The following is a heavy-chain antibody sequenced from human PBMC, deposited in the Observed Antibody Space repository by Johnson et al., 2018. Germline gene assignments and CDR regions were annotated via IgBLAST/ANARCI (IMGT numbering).Heavy chain of an antibody. J-gene: IGHJ6*03. CDR2: ISYDGSNK. CDR1: GFTFSSYG. D-gene: IGHD2-15*01. V-gene: IGHV3-30*03. Sequence: QLVQSGGGVVQPGRSLRLSCAASGFTFSSYGMHWVRQAPGKGLEWVAVISYDGSNKYYADSVKGRFTISRDNSKNTLYLQRNSLRAEDTAVYDCATSGVVEPNYYYMDVWGKGTTVTVSS. CDR3: ATSGVVEPNYYYMDV.